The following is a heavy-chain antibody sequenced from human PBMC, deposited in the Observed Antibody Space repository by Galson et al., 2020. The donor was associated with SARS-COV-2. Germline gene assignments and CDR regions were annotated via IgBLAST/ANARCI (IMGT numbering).Heavy chain of an antibody. Sequence: GESLKISCNASGFTFSTYTMYWVRQAPGKGLEWVSSISGSSAYTYYGDSVSGRFTISRDNAKNSLYLEMNSLRAEDTAVYYCARHHHCSGAVSFGYWLAPWGEGTLVTVSS. J-gene: IGHJ5*02. CDR3: ARHHHCSGAVSFGYWLAP. CDR1: GFTFSTYT. CDR2: ISGSSAYT. V-gene: IGHV3-21*01. D-gene: IGHD2-15*01.